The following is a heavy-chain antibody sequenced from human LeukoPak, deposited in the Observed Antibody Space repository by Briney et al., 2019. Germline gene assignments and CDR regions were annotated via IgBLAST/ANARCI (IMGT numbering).Heavy chain of an antibody. D-gene: IGHD3-3*01. CDR2: INSSSGGT. V-gene: IGHV1-2*02. CDR3: ARTRKWSGYFPDY. J-gene: IGHJ4*02. Sequence: ASVKVSCKASGYIFTGYYMHWVRQAPGQGLEWMGWINSSSGGTNYAQKFQGRVTMTRETSITTVYMELSKLKSDDTAVYYCARTRKWSGYFPDYWGQGTLVTVSS. CDR1: GYIFTGYY.